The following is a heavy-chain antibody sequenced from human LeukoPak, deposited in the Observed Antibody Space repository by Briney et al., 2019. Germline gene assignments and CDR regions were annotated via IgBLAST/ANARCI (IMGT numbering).Heavy chain of an antibody. CDR1: GGTFSSYA. CDR2: IIPILGIA. CDR3: AEGGYFDY. V-gene: IGHV1-69*04. Sequence: SVKVSCKASGGTFSSYAISWVRQAPGQGLEWMGRIIPILGIANYVQKFQGRVTITADKSTSTAYMELSSLRSEDTAVYYCAEGGYFDYWGQGTLVTVSS. J-gene: IGHJ4*02. D-gene: IGHD3-16*01.